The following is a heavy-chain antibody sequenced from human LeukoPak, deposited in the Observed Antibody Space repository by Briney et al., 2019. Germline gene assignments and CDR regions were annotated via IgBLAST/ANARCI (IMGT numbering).Heavy chain of an antibody. D-gene: IGHD2-21*02. CDR3: AGRDPPGLRDY. CDR1: GGSFSGYY. CDR2: IYYSGST. J-gene: IGHJ4*02. V-gene: IGHV4-59*01. Sequence: PSETLSLTCAVYGGSFSGYYWSWIRQPPGKGLEWIGYIYYSGSTNYNPSLKSRVTISVDTSKNQFSLKLSSVTAADTAVYYCAGRDPPGLRDYWGQGTLVTVSS.